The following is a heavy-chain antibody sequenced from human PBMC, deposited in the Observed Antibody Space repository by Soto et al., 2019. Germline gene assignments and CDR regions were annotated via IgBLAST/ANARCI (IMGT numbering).Heavy chain of an antibody. J-gene: IGHJ5*02. CDR3: AKARCSDTDCYFPDT. CDR1: GFTFSSYA. D-gene: IGHD2-21*02. CDR2: LSGSGATT. V-gene: IGHV3-23*01. Sequence: GGSLRLSCGASGFTFSSYAMSWVRQAPGKGLEWVSRLSGSGATTKYADSVEGRFTISRDNSKNTLYLQMDSLSAEDTAIYYCAKARCSDTDCYFPDTWGQGTLVTVSS.